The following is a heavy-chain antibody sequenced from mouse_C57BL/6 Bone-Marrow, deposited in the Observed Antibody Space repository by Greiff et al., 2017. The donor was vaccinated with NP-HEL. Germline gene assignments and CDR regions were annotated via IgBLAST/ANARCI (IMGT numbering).Heavy chain of an antibody. Sequence: QVQLKQPGAELVMPGASVKLSCKASGYTFTSYWMHWVKQRPGQGLEWIGEIDPSDSYTNYNQKFKGKSTLTVDKSSSTAYMQLSSLTSEDSAVYYCARGDPIYAMDYWGQGTSVTVSS. J-gene: IGHJ4*01. V-gene: IGHV1-69*01. CDR1: GYTFTSYW. CDR3: ARGDPIYAMDY. D-gene: IGHD6-5*01. CDR2: IDPSDSYT.